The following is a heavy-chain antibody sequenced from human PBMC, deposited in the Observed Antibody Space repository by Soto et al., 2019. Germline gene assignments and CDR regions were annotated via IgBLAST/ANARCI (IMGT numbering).Heavy chain of an antibody. CDR2: FDPEDGET. CDR3: ATSPLPNYYDSSGPHDAFDI. D-gene: IGHD3-22*01. Sequence: ASVKVSCKVSGYTLTELSMHWVRQAPGKGLEWMGGFDPEDGETIYAQKFQGRVTMTEDTSTDTAYMELSSLRSEDTAVYYCATSPLPNYYDSSGPHDAFDIWGQGTMLTVSS. CDR1: GYTLTELS. J-gene: IGHJ3*02. V-gene: IGHV1-24*01.